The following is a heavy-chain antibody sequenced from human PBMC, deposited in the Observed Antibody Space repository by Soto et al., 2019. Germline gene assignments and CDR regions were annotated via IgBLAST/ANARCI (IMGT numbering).Heavy chain of an antibody. J-gene: IGHJ6*03. CDR1: GYTFTSYA. CDR2: INAGNGNT. CDR3: ARAYDYGDYGYYYYYMDV. Sequence: ASVKVSCKASGYTFTSYAMHWVRQAPGQRLEWMGWINAGNGNTKYSQKFQGRVTITRDTSASTAYMELSSLRSEDTAVYYCARAYDYGDYGYYYYYMDVWGKGTTVTVSS. V-gene: IGHV1-3*01. D-gene: IGHD4-17*01.